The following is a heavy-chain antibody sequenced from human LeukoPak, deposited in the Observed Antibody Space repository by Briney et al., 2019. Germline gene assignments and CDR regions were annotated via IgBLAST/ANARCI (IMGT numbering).Heavy chain of an antibody. CDR3: AGLVGRYSSGLYYYYFDY. V-gene: IGHV4-39*07. Sequence: SETLSLTCTVSGGSISSSGYYWGWIRQPPGKGLEWIVEMYLSGTTHSNPSVKSRVAISIDKSKNQFFLNLSSVTAADTAVYYCAGLVGRYSSGLYYYYFDYWGQGTLVTVSS. J-gene: IGHJ4*02. CDR2: MYLSGTT. CDR1: GGSISSSGYY. D-gene: IGHD3-22*01.